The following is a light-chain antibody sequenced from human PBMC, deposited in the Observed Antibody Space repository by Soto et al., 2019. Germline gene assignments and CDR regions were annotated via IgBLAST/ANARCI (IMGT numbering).Light chain of an antibody. V-gene: IGLV2-14*01. J-gene: IGLJ2*01. Sequence: QSALTQPASVSGSPGQSITISCTGTSSDVGGYNYVSWYQQHPGKAPKLMIYDDSNRPSGDSNRFSGSKSGNTASLTISGLQAEDEADYYCSSYTSSSTLVFGGGTKLTVL. CDR2: DDS. CDR3: SSYTSSSTLV. CDR1: SSDVGGYNY.